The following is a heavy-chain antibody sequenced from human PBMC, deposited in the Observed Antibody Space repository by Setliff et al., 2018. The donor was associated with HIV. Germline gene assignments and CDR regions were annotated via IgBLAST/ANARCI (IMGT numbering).Heavy chain of an antibody. CDR1: GGSISSGYYY. V-gene: IGHV4-30-4*08. Sequence: SETLSLTCTVSGGSISSGYYYWSWIRQHPGKGLEWIGYIYYSGSTKYNPSLQSRVTMSIDTSKNQFSLKLSSVTAADTAMYYCARRIDNSGTFPDKNWFDPWGQGTLVTVSS. D-gene: IGHD3-10*01. CDR3: ARRIDNSGTFPDKNWFDP. J-gene: IGHJ5*02. CDR2: IYYSGST.